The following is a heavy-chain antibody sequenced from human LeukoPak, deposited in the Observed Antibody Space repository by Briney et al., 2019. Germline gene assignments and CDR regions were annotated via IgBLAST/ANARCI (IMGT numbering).Heavy chain of an antibody. Sequence: SETLSLTCTVSGGSISSYYWGWIRQSPGKGLEWIGYIYYSGSTNYNPSLKSRVTISVDTSKNQFSLKLSSVTAADTAVYYCARGAYPDRYYYDSSRGTGFDYWGQGTLVTVSS. CDR3: ARGAYPDRYYYDSSRGTGFDY. D-gene: IGHD3-22*01. J-gene: IGHJ4*02. V-gene: IGHV4-59*12. CDR1: GGSISSYY. CDR2: IYYSGST.